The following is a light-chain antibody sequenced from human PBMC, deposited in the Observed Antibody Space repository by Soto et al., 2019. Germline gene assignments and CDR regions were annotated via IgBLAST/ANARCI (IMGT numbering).Light chain of an antibody. V-gene: IGKV3-11*01. CDR1: QSVSIY. Sequence: EIVLTQSPATLSLSPGEKVTLSCRASQSVSIYLAWYQQKPGQAPRLLIYDASNRATGIPARFSGSGSGTDFTLTISSLEPEDFALYYCQQRSNWPPLTFGGGTKVEIK. J-gene: IGKJ4*01. CDR3: QQRSNWPPLT. CDR2: DAS.